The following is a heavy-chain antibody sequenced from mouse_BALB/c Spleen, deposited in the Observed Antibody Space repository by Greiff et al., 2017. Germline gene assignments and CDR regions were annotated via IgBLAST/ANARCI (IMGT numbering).Heavy chain of an antibody. Sequence: EVMLVESGGGLVQPGGSLRLSCATSGFTFTDYYMSWVRQPPGKALEWLGFIRNKANGYTTEYSASVKGRFTISRDNSQSILYLQMNTLRAEDSATYYCARDRGNSFDYWGQGTTLTVSS. CDR2: IRNKANGYTT. J-gene: IGHJ2*01. V-gene: IGHV7-3*02. CDR1: GFTFTDYY. CDR3: ARDRGNSFDY.